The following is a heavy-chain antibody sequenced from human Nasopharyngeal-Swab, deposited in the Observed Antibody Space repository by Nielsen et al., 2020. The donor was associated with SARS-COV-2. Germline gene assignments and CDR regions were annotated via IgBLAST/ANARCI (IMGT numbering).Heavy chain of an antibody. CDR3: ARIIRRRGWYSHVDY. D-gene: IGHD6-19*01. CDR1: GDSISRSDDY. V-gene: IGHV4-39*07. J-gene: IGHJ4*02. CDR2: TYRSGSGSA. Sequence: SETLSLTCTVSGDSISRSDDYWGWIRQTPGKGLEWIVRTYRSGSGSAYYNPSLKSRVTISIVPSKNLFSLHLKSVTAADTAVYYCARIIRRRGWYSHVDYWGQGTLVTVSS.